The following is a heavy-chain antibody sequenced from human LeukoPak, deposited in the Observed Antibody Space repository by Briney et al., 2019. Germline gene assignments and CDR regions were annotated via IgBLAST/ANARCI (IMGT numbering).Heavy chain of an antibody. J-gene: IGHJ4*02. CDR1: GYTFTGHY. V-gene: IGHV1-2*02. CDR3: AREGEIGYDLSDY. CDR2: INPNSGGT. D-gene: IGHD5-12*01. Sequence: ASVTVSCKASGYTFTGHYMHWVRQAPGQGLEWMGWINPNSGGTNYAQKFQGRVTMTRDTSISTAYMELSRLRSDDTAMYYCAREGEIGYDLSDYWGQGTLVTVSS.